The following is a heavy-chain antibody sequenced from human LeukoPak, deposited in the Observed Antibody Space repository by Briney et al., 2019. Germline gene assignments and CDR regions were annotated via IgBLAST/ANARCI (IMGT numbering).Heavy chain of an antibody. J-gene: IGHJ6*03. D-gene: IGHD6-19*01. CDR1: GYTFTSYG. V-gene: IGHV1-18*01. CDR2: ISAYNGNT. CDR3: ARDLRESSGWTWTYYYYYMDV. Sequence: ASVKVSCKHSGYTFTSYGISWVRQAPGQGLEWMGWISAYNGNTNYTQKLQGRVTLTTDTSTSTAYMELRSLRSDDTAVYYCARDLRESSGWTWTYYYYYMDVWGKGTTVTVSS.